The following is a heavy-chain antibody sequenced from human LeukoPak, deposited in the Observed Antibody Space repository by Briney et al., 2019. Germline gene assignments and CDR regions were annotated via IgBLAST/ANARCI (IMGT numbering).Heavy chain of an antibody. Sequence: PSETLSLTCTVSGGSIRSYFWSWLLQPPGKGLEWIGYIWDTEITDYNPSLKSRVTISLDTSKNHFSLKLRSVTAADTALYFCARGLVLATDDAFDIWGQGTLVTVTS. J-gene: IGHJ3*02. CDR2: IWDTEIT. CDR3: ARGLVLATDDAFDI. D-gene: IGHD5-12*01. CDR1: GGSIRSYF. V-gene: IGHV4-59*01.